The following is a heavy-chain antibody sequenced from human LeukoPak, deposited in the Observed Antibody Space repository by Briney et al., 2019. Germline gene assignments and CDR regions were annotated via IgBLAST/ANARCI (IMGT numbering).Heavy chain of an antibody. D-gene: IGHD4-17*01. Sequence: SVKVSCKASGGTFSSYAISWVRQAPGQGLEWMGGIIPIFGTANYAQKFQGRVTITADKSTSTAYMELSSLRSEDTAVYYCARVGDHTTPHYFDYWGQGTLVTVSS. CDR2: IIPIFGTA. J-gene: IGHJ4*02. CDR3: ARVGDHTTPHYFDY. V-gene: IGHV1-69*06. CDR1: GGTFSSYA.